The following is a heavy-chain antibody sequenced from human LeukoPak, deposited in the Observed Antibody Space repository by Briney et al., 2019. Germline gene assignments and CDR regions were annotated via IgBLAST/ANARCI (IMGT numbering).Heavy chain of an antibody. J-gene: IGHJ4*02. Sequence: ARQAXGKGXXXXXTVSVSGGSTYYADSVKGRFTISRDNSENTLYLQMNSLRAEDTAVYYCAKDVKAGSGDYYFDYWGQGTLVTVSS. CDR2: VSVSGGST. V-gene: IGHV3-23*01. CDR3: AKDVKAGSGDYYFDY. D-gene: IGHD3-3*01.